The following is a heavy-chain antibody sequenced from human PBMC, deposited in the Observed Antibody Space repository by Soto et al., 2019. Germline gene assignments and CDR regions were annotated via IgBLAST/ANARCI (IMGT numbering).Heavy chain of an antibody. Sequence: EVQVVESGGDLVQPGGSLRVSCAASGFSFSSYSMTWVRQAPGKGLEWVANIREDGSGKYYVDSVKGRFTISRDNAKSSLYLQMNSLRGEDTAVYHCARDNDGRFDFWGQGTPVTVS. CDR2: IREDGSGK. V-gene: IGHV3-7*01. D-gene: IGHD1-1*01. J-gene: IGHJ4*02. CDR3: ARDNDGRFDF. CDR1: GFSFSSYS.